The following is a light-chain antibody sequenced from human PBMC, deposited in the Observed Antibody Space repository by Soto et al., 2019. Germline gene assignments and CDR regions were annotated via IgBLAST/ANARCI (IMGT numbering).Light chain of an antibody. J-gene: IGKJ1*01. CDR2: GAS. CDR3: QQYGSGRST. CDR1: PSLTYSY. V-gene: IGKV3-20*01. Sequence: EIVLTHAPVTLSLSPGERATLSCRASPSLTYSYLAWYQQKPGQAPRLLIYGASSRATGIPDRFSGSGSGTDFTLTISRLEPEDFAVYYCQQYGSGRSTFGQGTKVDIK.